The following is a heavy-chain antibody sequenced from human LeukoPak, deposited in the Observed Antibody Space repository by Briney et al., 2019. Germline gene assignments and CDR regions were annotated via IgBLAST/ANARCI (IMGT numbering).Heavy chain of an antibody. CDR3: ARAMDV. Sequence: PGGSLRLSCAASGFTVSSNYMSWVRQAPGKGLEWVANINQDGSKKYYVDSVKGRFTISRDNAKNSLYLQMNSLRDEDTAVYYCARAMDVRGQGTTVTVS. J-gene: IGHJ6*02. CDR2: INQDGSKK. CDR1: GFTVSSNY. V-gene: IGHV3-7*03.